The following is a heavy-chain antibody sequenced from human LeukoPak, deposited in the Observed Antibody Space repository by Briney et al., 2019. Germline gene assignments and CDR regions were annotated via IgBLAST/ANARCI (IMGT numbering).Heavy chain of an antibody. D-gene: IGHD6-13*01. CDR3: ARVPQGSSWPYYFDY. V-gene: IGHV1-69*04. CDR2: IVPILGTA. Sequence: GASVKVSCKASGGXFSTYAMSWVRQAPGQGLKWVGRIVPILGTANYAQNFQGRVTITADRSTTTAYMELSSLRSEDTAVYYCARVPQGSSWPYYFDYWGQGTLVTVSS. J-gene: IGHJ4*02. CDR1: GGXFSTYA.